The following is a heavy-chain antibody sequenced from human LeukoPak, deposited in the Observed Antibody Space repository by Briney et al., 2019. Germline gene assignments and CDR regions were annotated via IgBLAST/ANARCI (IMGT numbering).Heavy chain of an antibody. V-gene: IGHV4-34*01. D-gene: IGHD4-11*01. CDR1: GGSFSGYY. CDR2: INHSGST. Sequence: SETLSLTCAVYGGSFSGYYWSWIRQPPGKGLEWIGEINHSGSTNYSPSLKSRVTISVDTSKNQFSLKLSSVTAADTAVYYCARTDDYRIDYWGQGTLVTVSS. CDR3: ARTDDYRIDY. J-gene: IGHJ4*02.